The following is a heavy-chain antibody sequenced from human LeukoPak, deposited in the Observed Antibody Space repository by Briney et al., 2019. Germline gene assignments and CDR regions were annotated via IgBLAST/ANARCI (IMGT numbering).Heavy chain of an antibody. D-gene: IGHD6-19*01. CDR2: ISSTGST. J-gene: IGHJ6*02. CDR3: VRGSSDWNGMDV. Sequence: GGSLRLSCAASGFTLSSFAMTWVRQAPGKGLEWVSTISSTGSTYYADSVTGRFTISRDNAKNTLYLQMNSLGVEDTAVYYCVRGSSDWNGMDVWGQGTTVTVSS. V-gene: IGHV3-23*01. CDR1: GFTLSSFA.